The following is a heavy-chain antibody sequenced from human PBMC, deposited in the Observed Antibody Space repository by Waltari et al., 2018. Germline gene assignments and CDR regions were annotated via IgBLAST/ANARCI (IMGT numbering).Heavy chain of an antibody. J-gene: IGHJ6*03. Sequence: EVQLVESGGGLVKPGGSLRLSCVASGFSFKAYTMNWVRHPPEKGLEWVSSIGSSSTYTYYADSVKGRFTISRDNAANSLHLEMNALRPEDTAVYYCASHLEDFYYYMDVWGKGTTVTVSS. V-gene: IGHV3-21*06. CDR1: GFSFKAYT. CDR2: IGSSSTYT. CDR3: ASHLEDFYYYMDV.